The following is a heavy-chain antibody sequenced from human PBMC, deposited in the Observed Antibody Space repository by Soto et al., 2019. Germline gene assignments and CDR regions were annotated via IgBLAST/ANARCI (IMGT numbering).Heavy chain of an antibody. CDR2: INTNTGNP. CDR1: GYTFTSYA. CDR3: ARWARSIAARPFDY. Sequence: ASVKVSCKASGYTFTSYAMNWVRQAPGQGLEWMGWINTNTGNPTYAQGFTGRFVFSLDTSVSTAYLQISSLKAEDTAVYYCARWARSIAARPFDYWGQGTLVTVSS. J-gene: IGHJ4*02. D-gene: IGHD6-6*01. V-gene: IGHV7-4-1*02.